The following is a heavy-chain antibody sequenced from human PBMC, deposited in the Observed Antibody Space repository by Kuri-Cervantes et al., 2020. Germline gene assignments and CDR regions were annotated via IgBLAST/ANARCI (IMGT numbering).Heavy chain of an antibody. J-gene: IGHJ4*02. CDR1: GFTFSSYS. CDR2: ISSSSSYI. Sequence: GESLKISCAASGFTFSSYSMNRVRQAPGKGLEWVSSISSSSSYIYYADSVKGRFTISRDNAKNSLYLQMNSLRAEDTAVYYCARDLRGYSSDLDYWGQGTLVTVSS. V-gene: IGHV3-21*01. CDR3: ARDLRGYSSDLDY. D-gene: IGHD6-19*01.